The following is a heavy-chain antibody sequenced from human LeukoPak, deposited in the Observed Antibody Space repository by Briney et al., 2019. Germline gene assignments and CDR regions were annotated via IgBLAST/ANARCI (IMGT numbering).Heavy chain of an antibody. CDR3: ARAGIVVVPAARGRDYYYYGMDV. CDR2: INHSGST. V-gene: IGHV4-34*01. Sequence: SETLSLTCAVYGGSFSGYYWSWIRQPPGKGLEWIGEINHSGSTNYNPSLKSRVTISVDTSKNQFSLKLSSVTAADTAVYYCARAGIVVVPAARGRDYYYYGMDVWGKGTTVIVSS. CDR1: GGSFSGYY. D-gene: IGHD2-2*01. J-gene: IGHJ6*04.